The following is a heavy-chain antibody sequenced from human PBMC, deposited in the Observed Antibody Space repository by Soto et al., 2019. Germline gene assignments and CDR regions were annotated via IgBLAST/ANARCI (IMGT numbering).Heavy chain of an antibody. CDR1: GDSVSSNSAA. CDR2: TYYRSKWYN. V-gene: IGHV6-1*01. D-gene: IGHD6-6*01. CDR3: ARRSSSSQVFDY. Sequence: LSQTLSLTCVISGDSVSSNSAAWNCIRQSPSRGLEWLGRTYYRSKWYNDYAVSVRGRITINPDTSKNQFSLQLNSVTPEDTAVYYCARRSSSSQVFDYWGQGTLVTVSS. J-gene: IGHJ4*02.